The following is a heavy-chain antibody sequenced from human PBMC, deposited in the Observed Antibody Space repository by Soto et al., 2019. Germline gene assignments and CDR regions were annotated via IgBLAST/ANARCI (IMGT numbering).Heavy chain of an antibody. CDR3: TRGPRPSSVGTGAY. V-gene: IGHV3-74*01. D-gene: IGHD3-10*01. CDR1: GFAFDSYW. Sequence: EVQLVESGGGLVQPGGSLRLSCVASGFAFDSYWMHWVRQVPGEGPVWVSRIDYDGTTTTYADSVKGRFTISRDNAKNTLYLQMNSLRAEDSAVYYCTRGPRPSSVGTGAYWGQGTLVTVSS. J-gene: IGHJ4*02. CDR2: IDYDGTTT.